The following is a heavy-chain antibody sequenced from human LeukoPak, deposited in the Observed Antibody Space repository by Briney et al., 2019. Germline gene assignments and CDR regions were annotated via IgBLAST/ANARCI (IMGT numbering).Heavy chain of an antibody. J-gene: IGHJ3*02. V-gene: IGHV1-8*03. CDR1: GYTFTSYD. CDR3: ARGRGPSDYYDILTGYYTGAFDI. Sequence: GASVKVPCKASGYTFTSYDINWVRQATGQGLEWMGWMNPNSGNAGYAQKFQGRVTITRNTSISTAYMELSSLRSEDTAVYYCARGRGPSDYYDILTGYYTGAFDIWGQGTMVTVSS. CDR2: MNPNSGNA. D-gene: IGHD3-9*01.